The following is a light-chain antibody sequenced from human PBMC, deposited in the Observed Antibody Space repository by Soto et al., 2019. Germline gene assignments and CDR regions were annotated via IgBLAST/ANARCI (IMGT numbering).Light chain of an antibody. CDR1: SRDVGAYDY. CDR3: CSYADGSIYF. V-gene: IGLV2-14*03. Sequence: QSALAQPASVSGSPGQSITISCTGTSRDVGAYDYVSWYLQYPDKAPQLLIYYVDHRPSGVSSRFSGSKSGNTASLTISGLQAEDEGDYYCCSYADGSIYFFGTGTKATV. CDR2: YVD. J-gene: IGLJ1*01.